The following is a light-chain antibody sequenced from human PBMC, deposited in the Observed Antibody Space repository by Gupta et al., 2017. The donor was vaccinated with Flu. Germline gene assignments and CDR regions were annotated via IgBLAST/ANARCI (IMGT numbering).Light chain of an antibody. CDR1: SSDVGSSNL. J-gene: IGLJ2*01. V-gene: IGLV2-23*02. CDR3: CSYAVNNTL. CDR2: EVT. Sequence: GTSSDVGSSNLVSWYQQHPGKAPKLMIYEVTKRPSGVSNRFSGSKSGNTASLTISGLQTEDEADYYCCSYAVNNTLFGGGTKLTVL.